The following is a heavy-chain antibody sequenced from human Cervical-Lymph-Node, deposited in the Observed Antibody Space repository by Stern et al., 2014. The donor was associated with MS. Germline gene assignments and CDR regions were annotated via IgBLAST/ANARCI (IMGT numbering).Heavy chain of an antibody. J-gene: IGHJ1*01. CDR1: GFTFSDHY. CDR3: ARDTERGGQCEPRHKPPCRGA. Sequence: EVQLVESGGGLVQPGGSLRLSCAASGFTFSDHYMDWVRQAPGKGLEWVGRTRNKANSYTTEYAASVKGRFTISRDDSKNSLYLQMNSLKTEDTAVYYCARDTERGGQCEPRHKPPCRGARG. CDR2: TRNKANSYTT. D-gene: IGHD3-10*01. V-gene: IGHV3-72*01.